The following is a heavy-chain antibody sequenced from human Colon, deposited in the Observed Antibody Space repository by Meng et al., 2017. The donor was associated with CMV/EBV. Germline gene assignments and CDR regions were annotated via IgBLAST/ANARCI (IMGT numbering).Heavy chain of an antibody. Sequence: GESLKISCVVSGFTFTRSAMNWVRQPPGKGLEWVSSIDNRDGGTYYADSVKGRFTISRDNSKNTLYLQMNSLRTDDTAMYYCAREMGHKKRVFGYWGQGTLVTVSS. CDR3: AREMGHKKRVFGY. CDR1: GFTFTRSA. J-gene: IGHJ4*02. V-gene: IGHV3-23*01. CDR2: IDNRDGGT. D-gene: IGHD2-21*01.